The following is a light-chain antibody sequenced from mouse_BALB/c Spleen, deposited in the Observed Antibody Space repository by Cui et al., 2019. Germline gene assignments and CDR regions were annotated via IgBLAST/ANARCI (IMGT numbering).Light chain of an antibody. J-gene: IGKJ5*01. Sequence: ENVLNQHPANKSASLGYNVTLSCRASSSVHYIYCYQQKSDPSPKLWTYYTSNLAPGVPARFSGIGSGNSYSLTISIMASEDAATYYCQHITSSPLTFGAGTNLAL. CDR3: QHITSSPLT. CDR2: YTS. V-gene: IGKV4-50*01. CDR1: SSVHY.